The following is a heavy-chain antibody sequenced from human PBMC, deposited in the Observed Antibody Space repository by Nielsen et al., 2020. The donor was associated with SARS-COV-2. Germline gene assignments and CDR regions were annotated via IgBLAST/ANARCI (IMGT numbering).Heavy chain of an antibody. J-gene: IGHJ4*02. V-gene: IGHV3-48*03. CDR3: ASFEDSWNDPLQAHHFDY. Sequence: GRSLRLSCAASGFSFSSYEMNWVRQAPGKALEWLSYIGGNGRNIFYADSVKGRFTISRDNAENSLSLQMNSLRAEDTAVYYCASFEDSWNDPLQAHHFDYWGQGTLVTVSS. D-gene: IGHD1-1*01. CDR2: IGGNGRNI. CDR1: GFSFSSYE.